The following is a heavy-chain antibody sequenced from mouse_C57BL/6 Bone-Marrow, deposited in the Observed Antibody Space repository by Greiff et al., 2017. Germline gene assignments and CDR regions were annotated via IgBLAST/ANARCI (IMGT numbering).Heavy chain of an antibody. CDR2: INPYNGGP. V-gene: IGHV1-19*01. D-gene: IGHD1-1*01. Sequence: EVQLQQSGPVLVKPGASVKMSCTASGYTFTDYYMNWVKQSPGKSLEWIGVINPYNGGPSYNQKFKGKATLTVDKSSSTAYMELNSLTSEDSAVYYCARVERYYYARYYWGQGTPVTVSA. J-gene: IGHJ4*01. CDR3: ARVERYYYARYY. CDR1: GYTFTDYY.